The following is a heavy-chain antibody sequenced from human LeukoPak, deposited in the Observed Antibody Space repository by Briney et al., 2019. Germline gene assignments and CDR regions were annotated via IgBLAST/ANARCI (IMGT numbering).Heavy chain of an antibody. V-gene: IGHV3-23*01. CDR1: GFTFSSYA. J-gene: IGHJ6*02. Sequence: GGSLRLSCAASGFTFSSYAMSWVRQAPGKGLEWVSAISGSGGSTYYADSVKGRFTISRDNSKNTLYLQMNSLRAEDTAVYYCAKGGGNSPYYYGMDVWGQGTTVTVSS. CDR2: ISGSGGST. CDR3: AKGGGNSPYYYGMDV. D-gene: IGHD4-23*01.